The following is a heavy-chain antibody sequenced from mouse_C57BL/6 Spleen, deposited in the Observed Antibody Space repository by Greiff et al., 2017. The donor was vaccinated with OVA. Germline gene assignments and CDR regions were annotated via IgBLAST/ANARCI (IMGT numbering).Heavy chain of an antibody. D-gene: IGHD2-3*01. V-gene: IGHV1-39*01. J-gene: IGHJ3*01. CDR2: INPNYGTT. CDR1: GYSFTDYN. Sequence: VQLKQSGPELVKPGASVKISCKASGYSFTDYNMNWVKQSNGKSLEWIGVINPNYGTTSYNQKFKGKATLTVDQSSSTAYMQLNSLTSEDSAVYYCARNPSLDGYYAWFAYWGQGTLVTVSA. CDR3: ARNPSLDGYYAWFAY.